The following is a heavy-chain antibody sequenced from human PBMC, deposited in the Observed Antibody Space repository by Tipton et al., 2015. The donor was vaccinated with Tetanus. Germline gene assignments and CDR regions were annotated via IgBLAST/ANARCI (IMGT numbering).Heavy chain of an antibody. Sequence: TLSLTCTVSGGSISGSSFYWGWIRQPPGKGLEWIGNIYYTAHNSYNPSLDSRVSISVDTSRNQCSLRLTSVTAADTAVYFCARGLPREPFYFDYWGQGKQVIVSS. CDR1: GGSISGSSFY. D-gene: IGHD1-26*01. CDR2: IYYTAHN. J-gene: IGHJ4*02. V-gene: IGHV4-39*07. CDR3: ARGLPREPFYFDY.